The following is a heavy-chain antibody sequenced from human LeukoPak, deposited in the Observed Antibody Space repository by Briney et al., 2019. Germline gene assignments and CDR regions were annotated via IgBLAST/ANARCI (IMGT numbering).Heavy chain of an antibody. Sequence: PGGSLRLSCAASGFTFSSYAMSWVRQAAGKGLEWVSAISGSGGSTYYADSVKGRFTISRDNSKNTLYLQMNGLRAEDTAVYYCAKGRDYGDTKDAFDIWGQGTMVTVSS. V-gene: IGHV3-23*01. CDR1: GFTFSSYA. J-gene: IGHJ3*02. CDR2: ISGSGGST. D-gene: IGHD4-17*01. CDR3: AKGRDYGDTKDAFDI.